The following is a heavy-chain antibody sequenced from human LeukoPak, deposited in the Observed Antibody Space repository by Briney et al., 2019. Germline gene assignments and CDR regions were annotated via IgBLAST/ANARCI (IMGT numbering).Heavy chain of an antibody. CDR1: GFTFSSYA. Sequence: GGSLRLSCATSGFTFSSYAMNWVRQAPGKGLEWVSAISGSDDSAYYADSVKGRFTISRDKSRNTVYLQMNSLRAEDTAVYYCANDLGWIQLNLGRGQGTLVTVSS. CDR3: ANDLGWIQLNLG. D-gene: IGHD5-18*01. CDR2: ISGSDDSA. V-gene: IGHV3-23*01. J-gene: IGHJ4*02.